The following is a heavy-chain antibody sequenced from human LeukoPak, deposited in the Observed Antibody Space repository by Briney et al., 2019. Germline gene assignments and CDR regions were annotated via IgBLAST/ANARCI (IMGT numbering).Heavy chain of an antibody. J-gene: IGHJ6*03. CDR2: ISSTSITI. D-gene: IGHD3-16*01. V-gene: IGHV3-48*01. CDR1: GFTFSTYS. Sequence: GGSLRLSCAASGFTFSTYSMNWVRQGPGKGLEWVSYISSTSITIDYADSVKGRFTISRDNAKNSLYLQMNSLRAEDTAVYYCARPPIGATFGSNYMDVWGKGTTVTVSS. CDR3: ARPPIGATFGSNYMDV.